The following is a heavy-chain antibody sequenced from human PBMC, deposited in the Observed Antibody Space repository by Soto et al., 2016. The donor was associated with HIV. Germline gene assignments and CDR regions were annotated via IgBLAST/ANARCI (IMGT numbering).Heavy chain of an antibody. D-gene: IGHD3-10*01. CDR2: ISAYNGNT. J-gene: IGHJ3*02. CDR3: ARDGQEYYGSGSSRGAFEI. CDR1: GYTFTSYG. Sequence: QLVQSGADVMKPGASVKVSCKASGYTFTSYGISWVRQAPGQGLEWMGWISAYNGNTNYAQKLQGRVTMTTDTSTSTAYMELSSLRSEDTALYYCARDGQEYYGSGSSRGAFEIWGQGTMVTVSS. V-gene: IGHV1-18*01.